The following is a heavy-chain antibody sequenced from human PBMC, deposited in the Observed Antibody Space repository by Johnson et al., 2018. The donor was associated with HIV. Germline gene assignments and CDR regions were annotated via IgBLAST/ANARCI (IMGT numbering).Heavy chain of an antibody. CDR1: GFTFSDAW. Sequence: MHLVESGGGLLKPGGSLRLSCAASGFTFSDAWMNWVRQAPGKGLEWVGRVKSKTDGGTTDYAAPVKGRFTISRDGSKNTLYLQMNSLKTEDTAVYYCTTGLYWNDAFDIWGQGTMVTVSS. CDR3: TTGLYWNDAFDI. CDR2: VKSKTDGGTT. D-gene: IGHD1-1*01. V-gene: IGHV3-15*01. J-gene: IGHJ3*02.